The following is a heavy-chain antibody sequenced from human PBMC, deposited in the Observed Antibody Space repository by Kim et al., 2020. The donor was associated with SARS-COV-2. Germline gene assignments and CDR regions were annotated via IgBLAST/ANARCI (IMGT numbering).Heavy chain of an antibody. D-gene: IGHD2-15*01. CDR3: ARGSPSRYCSGGSCPYFDY. J-gene: IGHJ4*02. V-gene: IGHV1-8*01. CDR1: GYTFHSYD. Sequence: ASVKVSCKDSGYTFHSYDINWLRQATGQGLEWMGWVNPNIGNTGYPQKFQGRVTMTRNTSISTAYMELSSLRSEDTAVYYCARGSPSRYCSGGSCPYFDYWGQGTLVTVSS. CDR2: VNPNIGNT.